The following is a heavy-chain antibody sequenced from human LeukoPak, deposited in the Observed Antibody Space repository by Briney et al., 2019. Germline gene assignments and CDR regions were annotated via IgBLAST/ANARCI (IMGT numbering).Heavy chain of an antibody. J-gene: IGHJ4*02. D-gene: IGHD3-22*01. CDR2: LRYDGNYK. CDR3: AKDSGYETSGYSFDY. V-gene: IGHV3-30*02. CDR1: GFTFSNYG. Sequence: GGSLRLSCAASGFTFSNYGMHWVRQAPGKGLDWVAFLRYDGNYKYYADSVKGRFTISRDSSKDTLYLQMNSLGAEDKGVYYCAKDSGYETSGYSFDYWGQGTLVTVSS.